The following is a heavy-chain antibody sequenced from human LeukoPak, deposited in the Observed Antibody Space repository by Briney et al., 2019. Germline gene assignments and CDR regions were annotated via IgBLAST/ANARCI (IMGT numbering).Heavy chain of an antibody. CDR1: GYTFTSYG. CDR3: ARNRGRPYYYDSSGYLDY. CDR2: ISAYNGNT. V-gene: IGHV1-18*01. Sequence: GASVKVSCKASGYTFTSYGIRWLRQAPGQGLEWMGWISAYNGNTNYEQKLQGRVTMTTDTSTSTAYMELRSLRSDDTAVYYCARNRGRPYYYDSSGYLDYWGQGTLVTVSS. J-gene: IGHJ4*02. D-gene: IGHD3-22*01.